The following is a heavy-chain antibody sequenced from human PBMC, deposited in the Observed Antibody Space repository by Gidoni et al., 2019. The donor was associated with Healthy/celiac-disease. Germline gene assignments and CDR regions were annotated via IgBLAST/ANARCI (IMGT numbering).Heavy chain of an antibody. V-gene: IGHV3-30-3*01. D-gene: IGHD3-3*01. Sequence: QVPLVESGGGVVQPGRSLRLSCAASGFTFSSYAMHWVRQAPGKGLEWVAVISYDGSNKYYADSVKGRFTISRDNSKNTLYLQMNSLRAEDTAVYYCARDFGLYYFDYWGQGTLVTVSS. J-gene: IGHJ4*02. CDR1: GFTFSSYA. CDR2: ISYDGSNK. CDR3: ARDFGLYYFDY.